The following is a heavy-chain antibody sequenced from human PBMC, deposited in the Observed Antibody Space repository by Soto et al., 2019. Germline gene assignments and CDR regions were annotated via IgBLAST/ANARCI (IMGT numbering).Heavy chain of an antibody. Sequence: GGSLRLSCAASGFTFSSYAMSWVRQAPGKKLEWVSAISGSGGSTYYAETVKGRFTIYRDNSKNTLYLQMNSLRAEDTAVYYCAKDRATVTTSAEYFQHWGQGTLVTVSS. CDR3: AKDRATVTTSAEYFQH. CDR1: GFTFSSYA. V-gene: IGHV3-23*01. J-gene: IGHJ1*01. D-gene: IGHD4-17*01. CDR2: ISGSGGST.